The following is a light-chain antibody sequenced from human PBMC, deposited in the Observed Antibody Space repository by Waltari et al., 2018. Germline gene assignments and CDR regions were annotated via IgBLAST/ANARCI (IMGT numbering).Light chain of an antibody. V-gene: IGLV2-23*01. Sequence: QSALTQPASVSGSPGQSITLSCTGSRRDIGSYNLVPWYQQYPGKAPKLIIYETNKRPSGVSNRFSGSKSDITAALTIFGLQAEDEADYYCCSYANSRILAFGGGTKVTVL. CDR1: RRDIGSYNL. CDR2: ETN. J-gene: IGLJ2*01. CDR3: CSYANSRILA.